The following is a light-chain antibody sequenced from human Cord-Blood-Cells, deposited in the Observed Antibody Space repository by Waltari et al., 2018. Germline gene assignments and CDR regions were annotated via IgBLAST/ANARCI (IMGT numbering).Light chain of an antibody. CDR3: CSYAGSSTLV. J-gene: IGLJ3*02. CDR1: SSDVGSYHL. V-gene: IGLV2-23*02. Sequence: QSALTQPASVSGSPGPSITIPCTGTSSDVGSYHLVSWYQQHPGKAPKLMIYEVSKRPSGVSNRFSGSKSGNTASLTISGLQAEDEADYYCCSYAGSSTLVFGGGTKLTVL. CDR2: EVS.